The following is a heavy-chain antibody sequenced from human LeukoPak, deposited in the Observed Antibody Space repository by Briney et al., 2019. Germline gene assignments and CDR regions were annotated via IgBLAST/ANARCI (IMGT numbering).Heavy chain of an antibody. CDR2: IKQDGGEK. CDR3: AKKGTYGQIEY. J-gene: IGHJ4*02. V-gene: IGHV3-7*02. D-gene: IGHD3-10*01. Sequence: GGSLRLSCAASGFSFSTHWMTWVRQAPGKGLEWVASIKQDGGEKFYVVSVKGRFTISRDNAKNSLYLQMNSLRAEDTAVYHCAKKGTYGQIEYWGQGNLVTVSS. CDR1: GFSFSTHW.